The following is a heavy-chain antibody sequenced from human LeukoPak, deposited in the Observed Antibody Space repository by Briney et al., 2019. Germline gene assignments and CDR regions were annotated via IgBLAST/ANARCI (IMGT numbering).Heavy chain of an antibody. CDR2: ISYDGSNK. V-gene: IGHV3-30*04. CDR1: GFTFSSYA. CDR3: AKDQEDNVLLWFGGLGY. Sequence: TGGSLRLSCAASGFTFSSYAMHWVRQAPGKGLEWVAVISYDGSNKYYADSVKGRFTISRDNSKNTLYLQMNSLRAEDTAVYYCAKDQEDNVLLWFGGLGYWGQGTLVTVSS. D-gene: IGHD3-10*01. J-gene: IGHJ4*02.